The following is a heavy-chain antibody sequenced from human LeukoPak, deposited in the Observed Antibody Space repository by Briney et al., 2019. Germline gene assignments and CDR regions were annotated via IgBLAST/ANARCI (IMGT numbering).Heavy chain of an antibody. D-gene: IGHD6-13*01. CDR3: ARDSSSWYRVNYFDY. V-gene: IGHV3-7*03. J-gene: IGHJ4*02. Sequence: QPGGSLRLSCAPSGFTFSRHGMHWVRQAPGKGLEWVANIKQDGSEKYYVDSVKGRFTISRDNAKNSLYLQMNSLRAEDTAVYYCARDSSSWYRVNYFDYWGQGTLVTVSS. CDR2: IKQDGSEK. CDR1: GFTFSRHG.